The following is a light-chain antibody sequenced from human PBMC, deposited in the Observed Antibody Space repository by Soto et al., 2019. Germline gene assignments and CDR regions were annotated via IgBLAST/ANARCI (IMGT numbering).Light chain of an antibody. CDR3: SSYAGSNSYV. V-gene: IGLV2-8*01. J-gene: IGLJ1*01. CDR2: EVS. CDR1: SSDVGAYNY. Sequence: QSVLTQPPSASGSPGQSVTISGTGTSSDVGAYNYVSWYQQHPGKAPKLMISEVSKRPSGVPDRFSGSKSGSTASLTVSGLHAEDEADYYCSSYAGSNSYVFATGTKVTVL.